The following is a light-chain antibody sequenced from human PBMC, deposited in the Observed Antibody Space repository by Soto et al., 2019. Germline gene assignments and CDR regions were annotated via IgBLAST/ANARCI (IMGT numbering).Light chain of an antibody. J-gene: IGKJ5*01. V-gene: IGKV1-5*01. CDR3: LQYNNYPFT. CDR1: QKISSW. CDR2: DAS. Sequence: DIQMTQSPSTLSASVGDRVTVTCRASQKISSWLAWYQQKPGKAPKLLIYDASSLESGVPSRFSGSGSGTEFTLTISSLQPDDSATYFRLQYNNYPFTFGQGTRLEIK.